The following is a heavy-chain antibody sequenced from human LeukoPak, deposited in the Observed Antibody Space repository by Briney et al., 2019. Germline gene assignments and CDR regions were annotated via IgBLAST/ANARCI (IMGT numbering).Heavy chain of an antibody. V-gene: IGHV4-39*07. CDR3: ASSTLFSDGPRIAVEARFDY. D-gene: IGHD6-19*01. J-gene: IGHJ4*02. CDR1: GGSISSSSYY. CDR2: INYSGSS. Sequence: PSETLSLTCTVSGGSISSSSYYWGWIRQPPGKGLEWIVSINYSGSSYYNPSLKSRVTISVDTSKNQFSLKLSSVTAADTAVYYCASSTLFSDGPRIAVEARFDYWGQGTLVTVSS.